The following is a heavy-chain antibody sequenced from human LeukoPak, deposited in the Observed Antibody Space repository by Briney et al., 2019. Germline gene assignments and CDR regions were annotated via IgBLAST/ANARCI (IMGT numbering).Heavy chain of an antibody. V-gene: IGHV4-39*01. CDR2: LYYSGNT. D-gene: IGHD3-10*01. CDR1: GGSISSSSFY. J-gene: IGHJ5*02. CDR3: ARYYYGSGSYLWFDP. Sequence: SETLSLTCTVSGGSISSSSFYWGWIRQPPGKGLEWIGSLYYSGNTYYNPSLKSRVTISVDTSKSQFSLKLSSVTATDTAVYYCARYYYGSGSYLWFDPWGQGTLVTVSS.